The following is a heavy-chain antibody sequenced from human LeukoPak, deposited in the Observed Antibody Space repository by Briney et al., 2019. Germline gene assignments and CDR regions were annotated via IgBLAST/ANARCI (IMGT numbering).Heavy chain of an antibody. V-gene: IGHV1-69*05. D-gene: IGHD5-24*01. CDR2: IIPIFGTA. CDR1: GGTFSSYA. J-gene: IGHJ4*02. Sequence: ASVKVSCKASGGTFSSYAISWVRQAPGQGLEWMGGIIPIFGTANYAQKFQGRVTITTDESTSTAYMELSSLRSEDTAVYYCAKWTRWLQRGAYFDYWGQGTLVTVSS. CDR3: AKWTRWLQRGAYFDY.